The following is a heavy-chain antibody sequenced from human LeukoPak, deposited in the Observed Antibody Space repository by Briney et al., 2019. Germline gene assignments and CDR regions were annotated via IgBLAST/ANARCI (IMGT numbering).Heavy chain of an antibody. Sequence: MSAEPLSLTCTVSGGPMSSYYWSWIREPPGKGLECIGYIYYCESTNYNPSLKSRVNISVDTSKNQFSLKLRSVTAADTAVYYCARQGITGTTGNWFDPWGQGTLVTVSS. CDR1: GGPMSSYY. CDR3: ARQGITGTTGNWFDP. D-gene: IGHD1-20*01. CDR2: IYYCEST. V-gene: IGHV4-59*08. J-gene: IGHJ5*02.